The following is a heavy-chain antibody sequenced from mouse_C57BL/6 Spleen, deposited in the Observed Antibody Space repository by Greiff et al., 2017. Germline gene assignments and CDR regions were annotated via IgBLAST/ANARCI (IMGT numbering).Heavy chain of an antibody. J-gene: IGHJ3*01. CDR3: VRDGYYTPAWFAY. V-gene: IGHV10-1*01. CDR2: IRSKSNNYAT. CDR1: GFSFNTYA. Sequence: EVQVVESGGGLVQPKGSLKLSCAASGFSFNTYAMNWVRQAPGKGLEWVARIRSKSNNYATYYADSVKDRFTISRDDSESMLYLHMNNLKTEDTAIYYCVRDGYYTPAWFAYWGQGTLVTVSA. D-gene: IGHD2-3*01.